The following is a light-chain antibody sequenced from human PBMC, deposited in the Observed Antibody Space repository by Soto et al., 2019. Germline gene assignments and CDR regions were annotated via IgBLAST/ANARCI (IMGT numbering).Light chain of an antibody. CDR3: QQYDSSPYT. J-gene: IGKJ2*01. V-gene: IGKV3-20*01. CDR1: QSVSSTY. Sequence: EIVLTQSPGTLSLSPGERATLSCRASQSVSSTYFAWYQQKPGQAPRLLIYGASSRETGIPATFSGSGSGTDFTLTISRLEPDDFAVYYCQQYDSSPYTFGQGTKLEIK. CDR2: GAS.